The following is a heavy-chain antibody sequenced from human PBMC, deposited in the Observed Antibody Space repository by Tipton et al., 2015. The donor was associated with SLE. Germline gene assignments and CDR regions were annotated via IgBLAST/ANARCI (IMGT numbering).Heavy chain of an antibody. Sequence: TLSLTCAVYGGSFSGYYWSWIRQPPGKGLEWIGEINHSGSTNYSPSLKSRVTISVDTSKNQFSLKLSSVTAADTAVYYCAREDSSSWFYTRFDPWGQGTLVTVSS. CDR2: INHSGST. V-gene: IGHV4-34*01. J-gene: IGHJ5*02. CDR3: AREDSSSWFYTRFDP. CDR1: GGSFSGYY. D-gene: IGHD2-2*02.